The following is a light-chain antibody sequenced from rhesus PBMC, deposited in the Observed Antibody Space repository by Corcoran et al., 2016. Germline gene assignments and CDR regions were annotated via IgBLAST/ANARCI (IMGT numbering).Light chain of an antibody. CDR1: QSVSSY. V-gene: IGKV3-35*01. CDR2: DAS. CDR3: LQESSWPLT. Sequence: EIVMTQSPATLSVSPGERATLSCRASQSVSSYLAWYQQKPGQAPGLLIYDASNRATGTPDRFSGSGSGADFTLTIRGLEPADVGVYYCLQESSWPLTFGGGTNVEIK. J-gene: IGKJ4*01.